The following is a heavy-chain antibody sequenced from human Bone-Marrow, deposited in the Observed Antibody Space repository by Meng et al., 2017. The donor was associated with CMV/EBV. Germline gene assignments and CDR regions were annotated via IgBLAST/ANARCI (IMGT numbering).Heavy chain of an antibody. CDR1: GFTVSSNY. D-gene: IGHD2-15*01. J-gene: IGHJ4*02. V-gene: IGHV3-66*02. Sequence: GESLKISCAASGFTVSSNYMSWVRQAPGKGLEWVSVIYSGGSTYYADSVKVRFTISRDNSKNTLYLQMNSLRAEDTAVYYCARDGAGRIRQDYWGQGTLVTVSS. CDR2: IYSGGST. CDR3: ARDGAGRIRQDY.